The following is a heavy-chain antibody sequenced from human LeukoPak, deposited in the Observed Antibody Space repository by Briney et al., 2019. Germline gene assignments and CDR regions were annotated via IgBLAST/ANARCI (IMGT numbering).Heavy chain of an antibody. J-gene: IGHJ4*02. V-gene: IGHV4-59*01. CDR2: LDYGGST. Sequence: SETLSLTCTVSGGSISSYYWTWIRQPPGKGLEWIGYLDYGGSTNYNPSLKSRVTISVDTSKNQFSLKLSSVTAADTAVYFCARRHVEYSSSSDPYYFDYWGQGTLVTVSS. D-gene: IGHD6-6*01. CDR1: GGSISSYY. CDR3: ARRHVEYSSSSDPYYFDY.